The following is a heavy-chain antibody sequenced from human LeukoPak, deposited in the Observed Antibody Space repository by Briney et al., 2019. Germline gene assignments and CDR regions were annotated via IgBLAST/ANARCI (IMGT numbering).Heavy chain of an antibody. J-gene: IGHJ6*02. CDR1: GFTFSSYS. V-gene: IGHV3-21*01. Sequence: GGSLRLSCAASGFTFSSYSMNWVRQAPGKGLEWVSSISSSSSYIYYADSVKGRFTISRDNAKNSLYLQMNSLRAEDTAVYYCARDLRITMVRGVFSYGMDVWGQGTMVTVSS. CDR3: ARDLRITMVRGVFSYGMDV. CDR2: ISSSSSYI. D-gene: IGHD3-10*01.